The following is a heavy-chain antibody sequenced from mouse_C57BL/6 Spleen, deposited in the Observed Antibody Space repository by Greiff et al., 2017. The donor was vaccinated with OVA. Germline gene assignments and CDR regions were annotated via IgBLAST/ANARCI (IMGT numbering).Heavy chain of an antibody. D-gene: IGHD2-12*01. Sequence: QVQLQQPGAELVRPGSSVKLSCKASGYTFTSYWMHWVKQRPIQGLEWIGNIDPSGSETHYTQNVKDKATLSIDKSSSTAYMQLSSLTSEDSAVYYCARAGGCYDGAWFAYWGQGTLVTVSA. V-gene: IGHV1-52*01. CDR2: IDPSGSET. J-gene: IGHJ3*01. CDR3: ARAGGCYDGAWFAY. CDR1: GYTFTSYW.